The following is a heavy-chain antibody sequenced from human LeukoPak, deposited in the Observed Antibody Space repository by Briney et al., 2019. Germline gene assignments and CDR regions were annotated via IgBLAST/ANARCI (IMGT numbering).Heavy chain of an antibody. CDR1: GLSISSSNSY. Sequence: SETLSLTCTVSGLSISSSNSYWGWIRQPPGKGLEWIGSIYYSGNTYYNASLKSQVSISIDTSKNQFSLKLSSVTAADTAVYYCARATRRSYATEFNYWGQGTLVTVSS. CDR2: IYYSGNT. V-gene: IGHV4-39*07. D-gene: IGHD1-26*01. J-gene: IGHJ4*02. CDR3: ARATRRSYATEFNY.